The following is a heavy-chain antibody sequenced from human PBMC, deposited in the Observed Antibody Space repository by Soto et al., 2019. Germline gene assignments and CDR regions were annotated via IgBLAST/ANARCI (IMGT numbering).Heavy chain of an antibody. Sequence: QPGGSLRLSCAASGFTFSSYAMSWVRQAPGKGLEWVSAISGSGGSTYHADSVKGRFTISRDNSKNTLYLQMNSLRAEDTAVYHCANGGGVRPYYYYGMDVWGQGTTVTVSS. CDR2: ISGSGGST. D-gene: IGHD3-16*01. J-gene: IGHJ6*02. V-gene: IGHV3-23*01. CDR3: ANGGGVRPYYYYGMDV. CDR1: GFTFSSYA.